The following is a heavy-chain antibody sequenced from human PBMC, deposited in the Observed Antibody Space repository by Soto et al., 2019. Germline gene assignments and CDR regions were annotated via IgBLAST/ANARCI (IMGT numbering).Heavy chain of an antibody. V-gene: IGHV4-28*01. CDR3: ARREIQGPIDY. CDR2: IYYSGTT. CDR1: GYSISSSNW. Sequence: QVQLQESGPGLVKPSDTLSLTCAVSGYSISSSNWWGWIRQPPGKGLEWIGYIYYSGTTYYNPSLTSRVTMSVSTSKTQFSLKLTSVTAVDTAVYYCARREIQGPIDYWGQGTLVTVSS. D-gene: IGHD1-26*01. J-gene: IGHJ4*02.